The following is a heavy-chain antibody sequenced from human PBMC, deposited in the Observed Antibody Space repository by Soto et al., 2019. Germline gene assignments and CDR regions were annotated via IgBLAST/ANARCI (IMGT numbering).Heavy chain of an antibody. CDR2: TYYKSKWNN. CDR3: TGITWFRGMDV. J-gene: IGHJ6*02. Sequence: SQTLSRTCVISGDSVSSNSAGWNCIRQSPSRGLEWLGRTYYKSKWNNDYALSVKSRTTINPDTSKNQFSLHLYSVTPEDTAVYYCTGITWFRGMDVWGQGTPATVSS. D-gene: IGHD3-10*01. V-gene: IGHV6-1*01. CDR1: GDSVSSNSAG.